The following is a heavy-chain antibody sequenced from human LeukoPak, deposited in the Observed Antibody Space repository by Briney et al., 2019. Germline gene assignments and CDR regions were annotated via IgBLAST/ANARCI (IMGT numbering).Heavy chain of an antibody. CDR2: ISGSGGYT. V-gene: IGHV3-23*01. CDR3: ARTVESDAFDI. CDR1: GFTFSNYA. D-gene: IGHD4-17*01. Sequence: PGGSLRLSCAASGFTFSNYAMSWVRQAPGKGLEWVSGISGSGGYTYYADSVKGRFTISRDNAKNSLYLQMNSLRAEDTAVYYCARTVESDAFDIWGQGTMVTVSS. J-gene: IGHJ3*02.